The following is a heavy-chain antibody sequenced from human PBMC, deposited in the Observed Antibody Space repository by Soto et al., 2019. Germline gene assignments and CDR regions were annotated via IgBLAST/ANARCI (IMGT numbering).Heavy chain of an antibody. CDR1: GFTFTRYS. V-gene: IGHV3-21*01. D-gene: IGHD2-15*01. Sequence: GGSLRLSCAASGFTFTRYSMNWVRQAPGKGLEWVSSISSTTNYIYYGDSMKGRFTISRDNAKNSLYLQMNSLRAEDTAVYYCARAVVVVVAATSYYYGMDVWGQGTTVTVSS. CDR3: ARAVVVVVAATSYYYGMDV. J-gene: IGHJ6*02. CDR2: ISSTTNYI.